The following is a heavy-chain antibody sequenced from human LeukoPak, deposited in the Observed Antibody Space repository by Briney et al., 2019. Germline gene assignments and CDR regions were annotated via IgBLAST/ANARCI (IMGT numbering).Heavy chain of an antibody. J-gene: IGHJ4*02. CDR2: IIPIFGTA. V-gene: IGHV1-69*05. D-gene: IGHD6-13*01. Sequence: GASVKVSCKASGGTFSSYAISWVRQAPGQGLEWMGGIIPIFGTANYAQKLQGRVTMTTDTSTSTAYMELRSLRSDDTAVYYCAREHRIAAAGDYWGQGTLVTVSS. CDR3: AREHRIAAAGDY. CDR1: GGTFSSYA.